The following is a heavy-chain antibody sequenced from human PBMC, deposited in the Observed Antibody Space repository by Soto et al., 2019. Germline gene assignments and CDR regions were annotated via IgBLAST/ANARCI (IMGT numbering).Heavy chain of an antibody. CDR1: GFTFSSYA. CDR3: AKGSASVSPYYFDS. V-gene: IGHV3-23*01. J-gene: IGHJ4*02. CDR2: ITGSGGST. Sequence: GGSLRLSCAASGFTFSSYAMSWVRQAPGKGLEWVSAITGSGGSTYHADSVKGRLSISRDNSKNTLYLQMNSLRAEDTALYYCAKGSASVSPYYFDSWGQGALVTVSS. D-gene: IGHD2-2*01.